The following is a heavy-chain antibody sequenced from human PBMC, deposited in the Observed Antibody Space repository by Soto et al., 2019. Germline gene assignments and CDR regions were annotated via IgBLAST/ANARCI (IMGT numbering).Heavy chain of an antibody. CDR2: IIPIFGTA. D-gene: IGHD6-13*01. Sequence: SVKVSCKASGGTFSSYAISWVRQAPGQGLEWMGGIIPIFGTANYAQKFQGRVTITTDKSTSTAYMELSSLRSEDTAVYYCARVGSQYSSSWPSNEFYYYYGMDVWGQGTTVTVSS. CDR3: ARVGSQYSSSWPSNEFYYYYGMDV. J-gene: IGHJ6*02. CDR1: GGTFSSYA. V-gene: IGHV1-69*05.